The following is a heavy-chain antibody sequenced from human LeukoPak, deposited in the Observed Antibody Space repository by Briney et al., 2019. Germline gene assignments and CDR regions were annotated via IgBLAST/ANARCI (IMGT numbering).Heavy chain of an antibody. CDR1: GYTSTSYG. CDR2: ISAYNGNT. CDR3: ARVGESPLRYFDWLLRPKAYYFDY. V-gene: IGHV1-18*01. J-gene: IGHJ4*02. D-gene: IGHD3-9*01. Sequence: GASVKVSCKASGYTSTSYGISWVRQAPGQGLEWMGWISAYNGNTNYAQKLQGRVTMTTDTSTSTAYMEPRSLRSDDTAVYYCARVGESPLRYFDWLLRPKAYYFDYWGQGTLVTVSS.